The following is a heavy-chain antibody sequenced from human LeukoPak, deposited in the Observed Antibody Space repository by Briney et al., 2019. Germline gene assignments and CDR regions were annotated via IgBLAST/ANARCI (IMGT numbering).Heavy chain of an antibody. Sequence: SETLSLTCTVSGGSISSYYWSWIRQPPGKGLEWIGYIYYSGSTNYNPSLKSRVTISVDTSKNQFSLKLSSVTAADTAVYYCVRGRRWIQPMDYWGQGTLVTVSS. CDR3: VRGRRWIQPMDY. D-gene: IGHD5-18*01. CDR2: IYYSGST. J-gene: IGHJ4*02. V-gene: IGHV4-59*08. CDR1: GGSISSYY.